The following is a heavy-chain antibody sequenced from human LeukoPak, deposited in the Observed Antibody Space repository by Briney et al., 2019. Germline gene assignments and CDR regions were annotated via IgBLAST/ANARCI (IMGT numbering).Heavy chain of an antibody. CDR3: ARRGYYDSSALDY. Sequence: GGSLRLFCAASGFPFSSYSMNWVRQAPGKGLEWVSYISSSSSTIYYADSVKGRFTISRDNAKNSLYLQMNSLRAEDTAVYYCARRGYYDSSALDYWGQGTLVTVSS. J-gene: IGHJ4*02. CDR1: GFPFSSYS. CDR2: ISSSSSTI. V-gene: IGHV3-48*01. D-gene: IGHD3-22*01.